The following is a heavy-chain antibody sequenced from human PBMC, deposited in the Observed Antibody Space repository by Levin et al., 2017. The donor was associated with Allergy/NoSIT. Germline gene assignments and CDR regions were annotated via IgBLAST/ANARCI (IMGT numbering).Heavy chain of an antibody. V-gene: IGHV5-51*01. CDR3: ARIQGFYYGSGTYYKAPDY. CDR1: GYSFTNYW. Sequence: GESLKISCKGSGYSFTNYWIGWVRQMPGKGLEWMGIIYPGDSDSRYSPSFEGQVTISADKSSSTAYLQWSSLQASDTAMYYCARIQGFYYGSGTYYKAPDYWGQGTLVTVSS. CDR2: IYPGDSDS. J-gene: IGHJ4*02. D-gene: IGHD3-10*01.